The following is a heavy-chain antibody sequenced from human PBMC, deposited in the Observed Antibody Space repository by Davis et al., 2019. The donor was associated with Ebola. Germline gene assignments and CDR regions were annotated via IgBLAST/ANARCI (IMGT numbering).Heavy chain of an antibody. CDR3: ARGGSATAFEI. Sequence: SCKASGYTFTSNAMHWVRQAPGKGLEYVSTITSNGGSTVYANSVKGRFTISRDNSKNTLYLQMGSLRAEDMAVYYCARGGSATAFEIWGQATMVTVSS. J-gene: IGHJ3*02. V-gene: IGHV3-64*01. D-gene: IGHD2-2*01. CDR2: ITSNGGST. CDR1: GYTFTSNA.